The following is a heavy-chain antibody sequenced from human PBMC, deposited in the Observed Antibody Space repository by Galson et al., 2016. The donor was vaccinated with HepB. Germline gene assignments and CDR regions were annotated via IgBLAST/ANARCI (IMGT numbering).Heavy chain of an antibody. V-gene: IGHV3-53*01. D-gene: IGHD1-7*01. CDR1: GFTVSTSY. CDR2: IYNNGET. CDR3: ARSLIGTQGYYYYGLEV. Sequence: SLRLSCAVSGFTVSTSYMSWVRQAPGKGLEWVSVIYNNGETYYADSVRGRFTISRDNSKNTLFLETNSLRAEDTAVYYCARSLIGTQGYYYYGLEVWGQGTTVIVSS. J-gene: IGHJ6*02.